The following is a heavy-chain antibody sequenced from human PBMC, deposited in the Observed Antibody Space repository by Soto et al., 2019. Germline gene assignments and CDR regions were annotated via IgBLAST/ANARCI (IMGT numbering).Heavy chain of an antibody. Sequence: LXLXCTAYGITFSNXAMSWVSQAPRNGLECVSSISTSGGRPYYADSVKGRFTISRDNSKNTLYMQMNSLRVEDTAVYYCAKDPDRYDYVWGTYRYIDHWGQGTLVTVS. J-gene: IGHJ4*02. V-gene: IGHV3-23*01. CDR2: ISTSGGRP. D-gene: IGHD3-16*02. CDR3: AKDPDRYDYVWGTYRYIDH. CDR1: GITFSNXA.